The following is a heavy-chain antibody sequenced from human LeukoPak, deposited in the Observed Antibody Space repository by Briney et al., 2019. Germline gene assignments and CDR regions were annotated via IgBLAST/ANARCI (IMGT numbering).Heavy chain of an antibody. CDR3: ARDIDGYRIDY. CDR2: INPSGGST. J-gene: IGHJ4*02. CDR1: GYTFTIYY. Sequence: ASVTVSFKASGYTFTIYYMHWVRQAPGQGLEWMGIINPSGGSTSYAQKFQGRVTMTRDMPTSTVYMELSSLRSEDTAVYYCARDIDGYRIDYWGQGTLVTVSS. D-gene: IGHD5-24*01. V-gene: IGHV1-46*01.